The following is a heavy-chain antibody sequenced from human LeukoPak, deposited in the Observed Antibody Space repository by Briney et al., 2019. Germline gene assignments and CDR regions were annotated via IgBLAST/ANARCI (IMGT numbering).Heavy chain of an antibody. CDR2: IYYSGST. CDR1: GGSISSYY. D-gene: IGHD3-10*01. CDR3: ARGRRVRGVIDY. J-gene: IGHJ4*02. V-gene: IGHV4-59*12. Sequence: SETLSLTCTVSGGSISSYYWSWIRQPPGKGLEWIGHIYYSGSTNYNPSLKSRVTISVDTSKNQFSLKLSSVTAADTAVYYCARGRRVRGVIDYWGQGTLVTVSS.